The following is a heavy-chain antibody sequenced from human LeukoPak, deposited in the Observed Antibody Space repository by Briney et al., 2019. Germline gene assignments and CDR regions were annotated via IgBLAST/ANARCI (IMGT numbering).Heavy chain of an antibody. J-gene: IGHJ4*02. D-gene: IGHD1-14*01. CDR1: LHSTTSNF. Sequence: SDTLSLTCTVSLHSTTSNFWRWLRHPPAKGLEWIGEIHRSGSPNYNPSLQSRVTISIDRSRNQIALELSSVTAADTAVYYCAREILGGFNPGAYWGQGTLVTVSS. V-gene: IGHV4-59*12. CDR3: AREILGGFNPGAY. CDR2: IHRSGSP.